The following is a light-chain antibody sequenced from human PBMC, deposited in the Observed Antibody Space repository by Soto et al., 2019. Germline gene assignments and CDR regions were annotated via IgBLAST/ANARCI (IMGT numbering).Light chain of an antibody. CDR2: DVS. V-gene: IGLV2-8*01. CDR3: SSYAMSNTYV. CDR1: SSDIGAYNF. Sequence: QSALTQPPSASGSPGQSVTISCTGTSSDIGAYNFVSWFQQQPGRAPRRIIYDVSQRPSGVPDRLSGSKSGNTASLTVSGLQAEDEADYYCSSYAMSNTYVFGTGTKLTVL. J-gene: IGLJ1*01.